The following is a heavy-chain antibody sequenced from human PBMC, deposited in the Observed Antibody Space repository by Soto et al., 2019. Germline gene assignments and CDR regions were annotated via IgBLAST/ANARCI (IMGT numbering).Heavy chain of an antibody. CDR1: GFTFSSYW. V-gene: IGHV3-7*05. J-gene: IGHJ5*02. D-gene: IGHD2-2*01. Sequence: EVQLVESGGGLVQPGGSLRLSCAASGFTFSSYWMSWVRQAPGKGLEWVANVKQDGSEKYYVDSVKGRFTISRDNAKNSLYLQMNSLRAEDTAVYYCAREKVGPDIVVVPAAMPDYDILTGYDNWFDPWGQGTLVTVSS. CDR3: AREKVGPDIVVVPAAMPDYDILTGYDNWFDP. CDR2: VKQDGSEK.